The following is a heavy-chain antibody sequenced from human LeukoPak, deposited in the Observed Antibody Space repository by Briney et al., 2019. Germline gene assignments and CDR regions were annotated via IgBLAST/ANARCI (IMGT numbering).Heavy chain of an antibody. CDR3: AKTRDRTATDIIRRAFDM. D-gene: IGHD5-24*01. CDR1: GYTFTSYY. V-gene: IGHV1-46*01. J-gene: IGHJ3*02. Sequence: ASVKVSCKASGYTFTSYYMHWVRQAPGQGLEWMGIINPSGGSTSYAQKFQGRVTMTRDMSTSTVYMELSSLRSEDTAVYYCAKTRDRTATDIIRRAFDMWGQGTMVTVSS. CDR2: INPSGGST.